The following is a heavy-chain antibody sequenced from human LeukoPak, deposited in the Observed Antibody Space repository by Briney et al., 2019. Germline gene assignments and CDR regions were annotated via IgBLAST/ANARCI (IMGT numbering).Heavy chain of an antibody. CDR2: ISSSGSTI. CDR1: GFAVGSTY. V-gene: IGHV3-11*04. CDR3: ARDRSDWFDP. Sequence: TAGRSLRLSCVASGFAVGSTYMSWVRQAPGKGLEWVSYISSSGSTIYYADSVKGRFTISRDNAKNSLYLQMNSLRAEDTAVYYCARDRSDWFDPWGQGTLVTVSS. J-gene: IGHJ5*02.